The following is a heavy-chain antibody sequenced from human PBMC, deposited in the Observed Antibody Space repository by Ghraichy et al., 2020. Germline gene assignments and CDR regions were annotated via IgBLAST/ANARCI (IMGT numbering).Heavy chain of an antibody. V-gene: IGHV3-23*01. D-gene: IGHD3-10*01. CDR3: AKVRAPWVGGADDFDY. J-gene: IGHJ4*02. CDR1: GFTFSSYA. CDR2: ISGSGGST. Sequence: GGSLRLSCAASGFTFSSYAMSWVRQAPGKGLEWVSAISGSGGSTYYADSVKGRFTISRDNSKNTLYLQMNSLRAEDTAVYYCAKVRAPWVGGADDFDYWGQGTLVTVSS.